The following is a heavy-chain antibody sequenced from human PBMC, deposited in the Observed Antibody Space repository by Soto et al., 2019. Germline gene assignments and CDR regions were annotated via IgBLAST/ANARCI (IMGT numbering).Heavy chain of an antibody. Sequence: ASVKVSCKASGYTFTSYAMHWVRQAPGQGLEWMGWINPNSGGTNYAQKFQGWVTMTRDTSISTAYMELSRLRSDDTAVYYCARSDIVVVVAAADAFDIWGQGTMVTVSS. CDR3: ARSDIVVVVAAADAFDI. CDR2: INPNSGGT. V-gene: IGHV1-2*04. CDR1: GYTFTSYA. J-gene: IGHJ3*02. D-gene: IGHD2-15*01.